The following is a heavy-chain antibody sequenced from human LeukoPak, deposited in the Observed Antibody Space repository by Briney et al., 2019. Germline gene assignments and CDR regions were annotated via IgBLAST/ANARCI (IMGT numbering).Heavy chain of an antibody. CDR2: IYTSGTT. CDR3: ARHRRGRGSMIAH. J-gene: IGHJ4*02. V-gene: IGHV4-61*02. CDR1: GGSISSGSYY. Sequence: SETLSLTCTVSGGSISSGSYYWSWIRQPAGKGLGWIGRIYTSGTTNYNPSLKSRVTISVDTSKNQFSLKLSSVTAADTAVYYCARHRRGRGSMIAHWGQGTLVTVSS. D-gene: IGHD3-16*01.